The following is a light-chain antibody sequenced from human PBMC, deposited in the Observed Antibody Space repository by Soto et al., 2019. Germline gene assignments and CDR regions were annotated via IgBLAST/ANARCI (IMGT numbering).Light chain of an antibody. CDR1: SSDVGGYSY. J-gene: IGLJ2*01. CDR2: DVT. V-gene: IGLV2-11*01. CDR3: CSYAGSYTLVV. Sequence: QSALTQPRSVSGSPGQSVTISCTGTSSDVGGYSYVSWYQQHPGKAPKLMIYDVTKRPSGVPDRFSGSKSGNTASLTISGRQTEDEADYYCCSYAGSYTLVVFGGGTQLTVL.